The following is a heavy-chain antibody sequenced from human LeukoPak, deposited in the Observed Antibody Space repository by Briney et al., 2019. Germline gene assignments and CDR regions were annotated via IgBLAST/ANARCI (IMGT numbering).Heavy chain of an antibody. CDR1: GGSISSYY. Sequence: SSETLSLTCTVSGGSISSYYWSWIRQPPGKGLEWIGYIYYSGSTNYNPSLKSRVTISVDTSKNQFSLKLSSVTAADTAVYYCARRPPDYYYYYMDVWGKGTTVTVSS. CDR3: ARRPPDYYYYYMDV. V-gene: IGHV4-59*01. CDR2: IYYSGST. J-gene: IGHJ6*03.